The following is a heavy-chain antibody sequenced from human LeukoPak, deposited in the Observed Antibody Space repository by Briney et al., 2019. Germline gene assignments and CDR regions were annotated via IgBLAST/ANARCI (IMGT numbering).Heavy chain of an antibody. D-gene: IGHD2-15*01. CDR2: IKQDGTDK. V-gene: IGHV3-7*01. Sequence: GGSLRLSCAGSGFTFSTYWMSWVRQAPGKGLDWVANIKQDGTDKYYVDSVKGRFTISRDNAKNLLYLQMNSLRAEDTAVYYCARDSPGYDSGSYFAYWGQGTLVTVSS. J-gene: IGHJ4*02. CDR3: ARDSPGYDSGSYFAY. CDR1: GFTFSTYW.